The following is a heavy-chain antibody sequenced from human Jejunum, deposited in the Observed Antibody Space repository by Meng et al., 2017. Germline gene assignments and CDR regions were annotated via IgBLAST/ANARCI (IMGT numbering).Heavy chain of an antibody. J-gene: IGHJ4*02. V-gene: IGHV3-48*03. D-gene: IGHD6-19*01. CDR2: ISTSGNRI. Sequence: GESLKISCAASGFTFSNYEMNWVRQLPGKGLEWVSYISTSGNRIDYADSVKGRFTISRDNAQNSLFLQMNSVRAEDTAVYFCARDKGSGSSAEESGFDYWGQGTLVTVSS. CDR3: ARDKGSGSSAEESGFDY. CDR1: GFTFSNYE.